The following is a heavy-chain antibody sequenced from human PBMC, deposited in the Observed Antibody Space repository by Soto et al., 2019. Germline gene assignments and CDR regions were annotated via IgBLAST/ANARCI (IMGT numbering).Heavy chain of an antibody. CDR1: GGSFSGYY. V-gene: IGHV4-34*03. D-gene: IGHD3-16*01. CDR2: INHSGST. CDR3: MMSPGFYKIES. J-gene: IGHJ4*02. Sequence: PSETLSLTCAVYGGSFSGYYWSWIRQPPGKGLEWIGEINHSGSTNYNPSLKSRVTISVGTSKNQFSLKLSSVTAADTAVYFCMMSPGFYKIESWGQGTLVTVSS.